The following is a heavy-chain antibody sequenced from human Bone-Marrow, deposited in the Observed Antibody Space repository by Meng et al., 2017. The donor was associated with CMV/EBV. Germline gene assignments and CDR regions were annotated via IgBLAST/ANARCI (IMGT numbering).Heavy chain of an antibody. Sequence: GESLKISCAVSGFAVSFNYMNWVRQAPGKGLEWVSVMYSAGNTYYADSVKGRFIISRDNFKNTLYLQMDRVRAEDTAVYYCAKGSPIYYFDYWGQGTLVTVSS. V-gene: IGHV3-53*01. CDR1: GFAVSFNY. CDR2: MYSAGNT. J-gene: IGHJ4*02. CDR3: AKGSPIYYFDY.